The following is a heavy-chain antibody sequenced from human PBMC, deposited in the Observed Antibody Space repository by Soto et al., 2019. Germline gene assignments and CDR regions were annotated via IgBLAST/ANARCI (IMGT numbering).Heavy chain of an antibody. CDR3: ARDPIGLGDYEGDAFDI. CDR1: GGSISSYY. J-gene: IGHJ3*02. D-gene: IGHD4-17*01. V-gene: IGHV4-59*01. Sequence: PSETLSLTCTVSGGSISSYYWSWIRQPPGKGLEWIGYIYYSGSTNYNPSLKSRVTISVDTSKNQFSLKLSSVTAADTAVYYCARDPIGLGDYEGDAFDICGKGSMVTGSS. CDR2: IYYSGST.